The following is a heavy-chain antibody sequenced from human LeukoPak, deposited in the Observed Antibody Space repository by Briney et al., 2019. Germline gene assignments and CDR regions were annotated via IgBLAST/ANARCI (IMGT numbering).Heavy chain of an antibody. CDR2: IIPVFGTA. V-gene: IGHV1-69*13. CDR1: GGTISSSA. CDR3: ARLGDPGYNND. Sequence: GASVKVSCKASGGTISSSAFSWVRQSPGQGLEWMGGIIPVFGTAHYAQKFQGRVTITADESTSTAYMELYGLKSEDTAVYYCARLGDPGYNNDWGQGSLVTVSS. D-gene: IGHD1-14*01. J-gene: IGHJ4*02.